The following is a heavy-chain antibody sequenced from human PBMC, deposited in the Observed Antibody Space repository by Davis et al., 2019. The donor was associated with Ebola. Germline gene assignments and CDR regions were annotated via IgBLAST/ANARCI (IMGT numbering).Heavy chain of an antibody. CDR2: TYYKSKWYN. CDR1: GDSVSSAG. D-gene: IGHD5-24*01. V-gene: IGHV6-1*01. Sequence: PSEPLSLPCAISGDSVSSAGWNWIRQSPSRGLEWLGRTYYKSKWYNDYAASVKSRITINPDTSKNQFSLQLNSVTPEDTAVYYCARGWLRAYFQHWGQGTLVTVSS. CDR3: ARGWLRAYFQH. J-gene: IGHJ1*01.